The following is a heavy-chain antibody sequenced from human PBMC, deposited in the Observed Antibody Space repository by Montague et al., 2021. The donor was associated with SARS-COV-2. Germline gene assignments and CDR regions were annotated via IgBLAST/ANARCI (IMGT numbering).Heavy chain of an antibody. CDR2: IYYSGST. V-gene: IGHV4-39*01. CDR1: GGSINSSSYY. D-gene: IGHD3-22*01. J-gene: IGHJ4*02. CDR3: ARQSPVTMIVVVISGRFDY. Sequence: SETLSLTCTVSGGSINSSSYYWGWIRQPPGKGLEWIGSIYYSGSTYYXXXLKSRVTISVDTSKNQFSLKLSSVTAADTAVYYCARQSPVTMIVVVISGRFDYWGQGTLVTVSS.